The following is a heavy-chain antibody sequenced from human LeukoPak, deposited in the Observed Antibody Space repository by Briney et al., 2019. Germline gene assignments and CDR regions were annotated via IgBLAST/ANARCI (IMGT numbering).Heavy chain of an antibody. D-gene: IGHD3-3*01. J-gene: IGHJ6*02. CDR3: ARDHIFDDFWSGYYHYYGMDV. CDR1: VGTFSSYA. CDR2: IIPILGIA. Sequence: GASVKVSCKASVGTFSSYAISWVRQAPGQELEWMGRIIPILGIANYAQKFQGRVTITADKSTSTAYMELSSLRSEDTAVYYCARDHIFDDFWSGYYHYYGMDVWGQGTTVTVSS. V-gene: IGHV1-69*04.